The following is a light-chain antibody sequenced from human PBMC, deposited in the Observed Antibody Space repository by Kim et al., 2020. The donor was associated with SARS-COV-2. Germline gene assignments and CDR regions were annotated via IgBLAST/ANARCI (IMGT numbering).Light chain of an antibody. CDR1: QDISNY. J-gene: IGKJ5*01. V-gene: IGKV1-33*01. Sequence: SASVGDRVTITCQASQDISNYLNWYQQKPGKAPKLLIYDASNLETGVPSRFSGSGSGTDFTFTISSLQPKDIATYYCQQYDNLITFGQGTRLEIK. CDR3: QQYDNLIT. CDR2: DAS.